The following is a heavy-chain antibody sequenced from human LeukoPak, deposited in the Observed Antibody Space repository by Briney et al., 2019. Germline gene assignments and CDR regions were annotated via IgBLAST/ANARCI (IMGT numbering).Heavy chain of an antibody. D-gene: IGHD6-13*01. J-gene: IGHJ4*02. Sequence: SMTVSCKASAGTFGSYAISWVRQAPGQGLEWMGGIIPICGTANYAQTFQGTVTITTYASTSPAYMELSSLRSEDTAVYYCARAHRPAAGTAFDYWGQGTLVTVSS. CDR3: ARAHRPAAGTAFDY. CDR1: AGTFGSYA. CDR2: IIPICGTA. V-gene: IGHV1-69*05.